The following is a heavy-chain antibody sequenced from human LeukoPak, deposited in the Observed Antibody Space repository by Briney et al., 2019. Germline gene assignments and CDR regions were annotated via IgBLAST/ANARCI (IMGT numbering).Heavy chain of an antibody. J-gene: IGHJ6*02. Sequence: GGSLRLSCVASGFTFSSYWMHWVRQDPRKGLVWVSRINGDGRNINYADSVRGRFTISRDNAKNSLYLQMNSLRAEDTAVYYCARLRYSSSWYIPLYYYYYGMDVWGQGTTVTVSS. V-gene: IGHV3-74*01. CDR2: INGDGRNI. CDR3: ARLRYSSSWYIPLYYYYYGMDV. D-gene: IGHD6-13*01. CDR1: GFTFSSYW.